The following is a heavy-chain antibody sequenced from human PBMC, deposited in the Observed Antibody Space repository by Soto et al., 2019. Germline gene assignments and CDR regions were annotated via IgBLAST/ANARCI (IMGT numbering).Heavy chain of an antibody. CDR2: INAGNGNT. Sequence: QVQLVQSGAEVKKPGASVKVSCKASGYSFTSHAMHWVRQAPGQRLEWMGWINAGNGNTKYSQKFQGRVTITRDTSASTAYMELSSLRSEDTAVYYCRGYCSGGSCYSRGYGGQGTLVTVSS. D-gene: IGHD2-15*01. CDR3: RGYCSGGSCYSRGY. CDR1: GYSFTSHA. J-gene: IGHJ4*02. V-gene: IGHV1-3*01.